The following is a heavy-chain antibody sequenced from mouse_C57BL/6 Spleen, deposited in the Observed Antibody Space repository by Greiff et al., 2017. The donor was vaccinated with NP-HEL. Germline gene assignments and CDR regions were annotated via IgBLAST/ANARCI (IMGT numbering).Heavy chain of an antibody. V-gene: IGHV1-39*01. CDR1: GYSFTDYN. CDR2: INPNYGTT. CDR3: ARGQLRLQYFDY. J-gene: IGHJ2*01. D-gene: IGHD3-2*02. Sequence: EVKLMESGPELVKPGASVKISCKASGYSFTDYNMNWVKQSNGKSLEWIGVINPNYGTTSYNQKFKGKATLTVDQSSSTAYMQLNSLTSEDSAVYYCARGQLRLQYFDYWGQGTTLTVSS.